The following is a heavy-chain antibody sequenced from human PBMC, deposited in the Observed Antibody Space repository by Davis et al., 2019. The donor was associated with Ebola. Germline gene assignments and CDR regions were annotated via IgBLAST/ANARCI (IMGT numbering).Heavy chain of an antibody. V-gene: IGHV3-74*01. CDR3: ARDVAYSNYD. CDR2: INSDASST. CDR1: GFAFRESW. Sequence: PGGSLRLSCAASGFAFRESWMHWVRQAPGRGLVWVSHINSDASSTHYADFVKGRFTISRDNAKNTVSLQMNSRRAEDTAIYYCARDVAYSNYDWGQGTLVTVSS. J-gene: IGHJ4*02. D-gene: IGHD4-11*01.